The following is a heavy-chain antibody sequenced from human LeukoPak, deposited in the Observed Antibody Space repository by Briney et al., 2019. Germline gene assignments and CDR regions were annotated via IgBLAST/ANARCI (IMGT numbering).Heavy chain of an antibody. CDR2: IYYSGST. CDR3: AEGAVAGYDY. J-gene: IGHJ4*02. V-gene: IGHV4-31*03. D-gene: IGHD6-19*01. CDR1: GGSISSGGYY. Sequence: SQTLSLTCTVSGGSISSGGYYWSWIRQHPGKGLEWIGYIYYSGSTYYNPSLKSRVTISVDTSKNQFSLKLSSVTAADTAVHYCAEGAVAGYDYWGQGTLVTVSS.